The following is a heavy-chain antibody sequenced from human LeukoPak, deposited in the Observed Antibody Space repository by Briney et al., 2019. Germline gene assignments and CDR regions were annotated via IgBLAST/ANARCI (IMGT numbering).Heavy chain of an antibody. CDR3: ARASVLLSADF. J-gene: IGHJ4*02. V-gene: IGHV4-59*01. CDR2: IYSSGST. CDR1: GGYIGSFY. Sequence: SETLSLTCTVSGGYIGSFYWSWIRQPPGKGLEWIGNIYSSGSTNYNPSLKSRVTISVDTSKNQFSLRLTSVTAADTAVYYCARASVLLSADFWGQGTLVTVSS. D-gene: IGHD3-10*01.